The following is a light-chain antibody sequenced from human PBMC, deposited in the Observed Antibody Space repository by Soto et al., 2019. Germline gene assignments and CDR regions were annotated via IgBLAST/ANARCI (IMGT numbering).Light chain of an antibody. V-gene: IGKV1-5*01. CDR1: QSINNW. Sequence: DIQMTQSPSTLSASIGDRITITCRASQSINNWLAWYQQRPGKAPKLLIFDASSLESGVPSRFSGSGSGTEFTLTISSLQPDDFATYYCQQYNTYSPAWTFGQGTKVAIK. CDR3: QQYNTYSPAWT. J-gene: IGKJ1*01. CDR2: DAS.